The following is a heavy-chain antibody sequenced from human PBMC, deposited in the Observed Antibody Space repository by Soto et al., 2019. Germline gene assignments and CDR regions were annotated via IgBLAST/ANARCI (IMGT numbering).Heavy chain of an antibody. CDR1: GYTFTSYG. CDR3: ARLLFLEWFDDY. CDR2: ISTYNGNT. D-gene: IGHD3-3*01. Sequence: LKVSCKTSGYTFTSYGISWVRQAPGQGLEWMGWISTYNGNTNYAQKFQGRATMTTDTSTTTAYMELRSLKSDDTAVYYCARLLFLEWFDDYWGQGTLVTVSS. V-gene: IGHV1-18*04. J-gene: IGHJ4*02.